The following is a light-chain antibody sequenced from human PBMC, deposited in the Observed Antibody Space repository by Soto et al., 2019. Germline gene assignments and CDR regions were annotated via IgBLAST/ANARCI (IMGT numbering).Light chain of an antibody. CDR2: DVI. J-gene: IGLJ2*01. V-gene: IGLV2-14*01. Sequence: QSALTQPASVSGSPGQSITISCTGTSSDVGGYDYVSWCQQHPGKAPKLIIYDVINRPSGVSHRISASKSGNTASLTISGLQADDEADYYCSSYTNPITPHVLFGGGTKVTVL. CDR1: SSDVGGYDY. CDR3: SSYTNPITPHVL.